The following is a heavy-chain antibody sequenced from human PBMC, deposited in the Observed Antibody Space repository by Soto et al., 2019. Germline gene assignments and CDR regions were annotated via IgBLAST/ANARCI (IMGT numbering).Heavy chain of an antibody. D-gene: IGHD6-6*01. CDR2: ISGSDDST. V-gene: IGHV3-23*01. Sequence: EVQLLEPGGGLVQPGESLRLSCAASGFTFSSYAMSWVRQAPGKGLEWVSVISGSDDSTYYADSVKGRFTISRDNSKNTLYLQMNSLRAEDTAVYYCAKRSSSSTVDYWGQGTLVTVSS. CDR3: AKRSSSSTVDY. J-gene: IGHJ4*02. CDR1: GFTFSSYA.